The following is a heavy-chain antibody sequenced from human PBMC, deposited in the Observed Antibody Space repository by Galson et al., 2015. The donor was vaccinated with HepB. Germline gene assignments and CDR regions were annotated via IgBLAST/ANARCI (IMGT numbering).Heavy chain of an antibody. CDR1: GFTFDDYT. Sequence: SLRLSCAASGFTFDDYTMHWVRQSPGKGLEWVSGINWSSDTIDYADSVKGRFTISRDNAKKSLYLQMNSLRAEDTAFYYCVKDISQWLVDPKGFWGQGTLVTVSS. CDR3: VKDISQWLVDPKGF. V-gene: IGHV3-9*01. J-gene: IGHJ4*02. D-gene: IGHD6-19*01. CDR2: INWSSDTI.